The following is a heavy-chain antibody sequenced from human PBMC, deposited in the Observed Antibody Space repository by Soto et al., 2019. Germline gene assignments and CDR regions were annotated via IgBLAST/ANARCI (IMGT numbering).Heavy chain of an antibody. J-gene: IGHJ5*02. D-gene: IGHD1-26*01. V-gene: IGHV1-18*01. CDR3: ARVVGALGHWFDP. CDR1: GYTFTSYG. Sequence: QVQLVQSGGEVKKPGASVKVSCKASGYTFTSYGISWVRQAPGQGLEWMGRISAYNGNTNYAQKLQGRVTMTTDTSTSTGYMELTSLRSDDTAVYYCARVVGALGHWFDPWGQGTLVTVSS. CDR2: ISAYNGNT.